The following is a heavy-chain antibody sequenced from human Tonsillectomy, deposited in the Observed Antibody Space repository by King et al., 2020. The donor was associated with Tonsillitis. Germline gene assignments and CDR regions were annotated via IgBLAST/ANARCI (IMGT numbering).Heavy chain of an antibody. V-gene: IGHV3-48*01. CDR3: ARDRRQWVY. Sequence: VQLVESGGGLVQPGGSLRLSCAASGLTFSTYIMNWVRRDQGKGLERVSYISSSGITIYYVDPVKGRFTISRDNAKNSLYLQMNSLRAEDTALYYCARDRRQWVYWGQGTLVTVSS. CDR2: ISSSGITI. J-gene: IGHJ4*02. D-gene: IGHD6-19*01. CDR1: GLTFSTYI.